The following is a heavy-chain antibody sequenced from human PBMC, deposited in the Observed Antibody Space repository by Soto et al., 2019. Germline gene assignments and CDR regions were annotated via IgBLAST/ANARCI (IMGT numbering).Heavy chain of an antibody. J-gene: IGHJ6*02. Sequence: QVQLVQSGAEVKKPGASVKVSCKASGYTFSNYYIHWVRQAPGQGLEWMGIINPNGGSTTYAQKFQGRVTMTRDTSTSTVYMXLSXLTSEDTALYXXXXXXXXSALRIPFGLDVWGQGTTVTVSS. D-gene: IGHD3-3*01. CDR1: GYTFSNYY. CDR2: INPNGGST. CDR3: XXXXXXSALRIPFGLDV. V-gene: IGHV1-46*01.